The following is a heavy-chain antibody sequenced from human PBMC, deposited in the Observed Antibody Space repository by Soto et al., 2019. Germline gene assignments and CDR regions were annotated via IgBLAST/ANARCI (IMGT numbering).Heavy chain of an antibody. D-gene: IGHD6-6*01. CDR3: ARGSSIAGLYYGMDV. Sequence: SETLSLTCTVAGGSISSYYWSWIRQPPGKRLEWIGYIYYSGSTNYNPSLKSRVTISVDTSKNQLSLKLSSVTAADTAVYYCARGSSIAGLYYGMDVWGQGTTVTVSS. CDR2: IYYSGST. J-gene: IGHJ6*02. CDR1: GGSISSYY. V-gene: IGHV4-59*12.